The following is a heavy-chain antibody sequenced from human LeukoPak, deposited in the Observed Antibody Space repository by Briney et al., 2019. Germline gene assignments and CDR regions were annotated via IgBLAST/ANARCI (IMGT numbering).Heavy chain of an antibody. D-gene: IGHD6-19*01. CDR2: ISTSGSTI. V-gene: IGHV3-48*03. J-gene: IGHJ4*02. CDR3: ASPQWLAF. CDR1: GVTFSSYE. Sequence: GGSLRLSCVVSGVTFSSYEMNWVRQAPGKGLEWVSYISTSGSTIYYADSVKGRFTISRDNAKNSLYLQMNGLRAEDTAIYYCASPQWLAFWGQGTLVTVSS.